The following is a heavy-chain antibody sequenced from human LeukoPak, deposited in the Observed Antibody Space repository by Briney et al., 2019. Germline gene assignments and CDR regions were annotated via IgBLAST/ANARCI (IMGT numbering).Heavy chain of an antibody. J-gene: IGHJ6*02. CDR3: ATRTGVATYYYYGMDV. CDR1: GFTFSAYG. Sequence: PGRFLRLSCAASGFTFSAYGMHWVRQAPGMGLEWVATIWYDGNDKTYADSVKGRFIISRDNSKNTLYLQMNSLRVEDTAVYYCATRTGVATYYYYGMDVWGQGTTVAVSS. CDR2: IWYDGNDK. V-gene: IGHV3-33*01. D-gene: IGHD7-27*01.